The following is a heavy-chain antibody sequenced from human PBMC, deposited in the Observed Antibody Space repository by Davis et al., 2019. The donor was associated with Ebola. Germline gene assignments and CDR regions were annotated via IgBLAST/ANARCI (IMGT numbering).Heavy chain of an antibody. D-gene: IGHD1-14*01. Sequence: GESLKISCAASGFTFNTYSMIWVRQAPGKGLEWVANIKQDGSDKNYVDSVKGRFTISRDNAKNSLYLQMNSLRVEDTAVYYCARDPAIGKPLSTFDVWGQGTTVTVAS. J-gene: IGHJ3*01. V-gene: IGHV3-7*01. CDR1: GFTFNTYS. CDR2: IKQDGSDK. CDR3: ARDPAIGKPLSTFDV.